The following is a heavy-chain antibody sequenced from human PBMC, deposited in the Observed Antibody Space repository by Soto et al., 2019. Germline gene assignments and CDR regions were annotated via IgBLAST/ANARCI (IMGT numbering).Heavy chain of an antibody. Sequence: EVQLVESGGGLVQPGGSLRLSCAASGFTFSSYWMSWVRQAPGKGLEWVANIKQDGSEKYYVDSVKGRFTISRDNAKNSLYLQMNSLRAEDTAVYYCVKYYYDSSGYLGNYWGQGTLVTVSS. CDR3: VKYYYDSSGYLGNY. CDR2: IKQDGSEK. J-gene: IGHJ4*02. D-gene: IGHD3-22*01. V-gene: IGHV3-7*03. CDR1: GFTFSSYW.